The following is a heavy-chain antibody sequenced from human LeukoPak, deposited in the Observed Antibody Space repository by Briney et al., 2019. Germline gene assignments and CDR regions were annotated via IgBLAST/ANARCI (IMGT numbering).Heavy chain of an antibody. Sequence: GGSLRLSCAASGFTFSSYAMSWVRQAPGKGLEWVSAISGSGGSTYYADSVEGRFTISRDNSKNTLYLQMNSLRAEDTAVYYCARSAHRYCSGGSCYYYYGMDVWGQGTTVTVSS. CDR2: ISGSGGST. CDR1: GFTFSSYA. CDR3: ARSAHRYCSGGSCYYYYGMDV. D-gene: IGHD2-15*01. V-gene: IGHV3-23*01. J-gene: IGHJ6*02.